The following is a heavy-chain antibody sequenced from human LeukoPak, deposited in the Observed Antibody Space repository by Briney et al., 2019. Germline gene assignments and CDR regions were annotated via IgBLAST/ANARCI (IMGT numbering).Heavy chain of an antibody. CDR2: VSSSGGNT. CDR3: VKLLRDATIYDF. CDR1: GFTVSSNY. Sequence: GGSLRLSCVASGFTVSSNYMSWVRQAPGKGLEWVSAVSSSGGNTYNAGSVKGRFTISRDNAKNSLFPQMNSLRAEDTAFYYCVKLLRDATIYDFWGHGALVTVSS. J-gene: IGHJ4*01. V-gene: IGHV3-21*01. D-gene: IGHD5-24*01.